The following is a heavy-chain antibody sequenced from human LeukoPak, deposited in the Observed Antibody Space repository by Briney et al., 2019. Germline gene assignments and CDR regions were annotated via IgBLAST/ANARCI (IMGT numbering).Heavy chain of an antibody. CDR2: ISGSGGRT. V-gene: IGHV3-23*01. CDR3: ARVYNWNHFDY. CDR1: GFTFSTYA. J-gene: IGHJ4*02. D-gene: IGHD1-20*01. Sequence: GGSLRLSCADSGFTFSTYAMTWVRQAPGKGLEWVSTISGSGGRTFYADSVKGRFAISRDDSKNTLYLQMNSLRAEDTAVYYCARVYNWNHFDYWGQGILVTVSS.